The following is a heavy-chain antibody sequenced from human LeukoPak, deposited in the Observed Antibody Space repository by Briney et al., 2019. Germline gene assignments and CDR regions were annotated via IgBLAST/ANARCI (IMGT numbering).Heavy chain of an antibody. CDR1: GFTFGDCA. V-gene: IGHV3-49*04. CDR3: TRRKSSSSGLDV. Sequence: GGSLRLSCTASGFTFGDCAMSWVRQAPGKGLEWVGFIRSKAYGGTTEYAASVKGRFTISRDDSKSIAYLQMNSLKTEDTAVYYCTRRKSSSSGLDVWGKGTTVTVSS. CDR2: IRSKAYGGTT. D-gene: IGHD6-6*01. J-gene: IGHJ6*04.